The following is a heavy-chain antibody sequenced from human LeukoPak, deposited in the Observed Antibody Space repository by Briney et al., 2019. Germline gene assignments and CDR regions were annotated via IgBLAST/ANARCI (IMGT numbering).Heavy chain of an antibody. CDR3: AKGDVKYYYDSSGYYYGGQIFDY. CDR1: GFTFSSYA. D-gene: IGHD3-22*01. J-gene: IGHJ4*02. CDR2: ISGSGGST. V-gene: IGHV3-23*01. Sequence: PGGSLRLSCAASGFTFSSYAMSWVRQAPGKGLEWVSAISGSGGSTYYADSVKSRFTISRDNSKNTLYLQMNSLRAEDTAVYYCAKGDVKYYYDSSGYYYGGQIFDYWGQGTLVTVSS.